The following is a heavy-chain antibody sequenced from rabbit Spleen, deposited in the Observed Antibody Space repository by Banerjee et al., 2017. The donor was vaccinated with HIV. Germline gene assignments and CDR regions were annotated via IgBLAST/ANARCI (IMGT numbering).Heavy chain of an antibody. J-gene: IGHJ4*01. CDR1: GFDLSNYAY. CDR3: ARDPTDDPGYPYGAFNL. D-gene: IGHD6-1*01. CDR2: IYAESSDRT. V-gene: IGHV1S40*01. Sequence: QSLEESGGGLVKPEGSLTLTCKASGFDLSNYAYMCWVRQAPGKGLEWIGCIYAESSDRTYYASWAKGRFTISKTSSTTVTLQLTSLTAADTATYFCARDPTDDPGYPYGAFNLWGPGTLVTVS.